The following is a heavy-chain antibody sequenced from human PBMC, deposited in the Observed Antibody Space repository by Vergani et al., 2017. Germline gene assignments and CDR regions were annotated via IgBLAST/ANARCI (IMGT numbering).Heavy chain of an antibody. CDR2: ISGSGGST. V-gene: IGHV3-23*01. D-gene: IGHD3-10*01. CDR1: GFTFSSYA. Sequence: EVQLLESGGGLVQPGGSLRLSCAASGFTFSSYAMSWVRQAPGKGLEWVSAISGSGGSTYYADSVKGRFTISRDNSKNTLYLQMNSLRAEDTAVYYCAKALKDQTGGRWFGELTYYYGMDVWGQGTTVTVSS. CDR3: AKALKDQTGGRWFGELTYYYGMDV. J-gene: IGHJ6*02.